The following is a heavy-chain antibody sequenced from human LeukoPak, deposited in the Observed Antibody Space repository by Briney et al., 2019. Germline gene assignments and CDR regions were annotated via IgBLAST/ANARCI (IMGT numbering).Heavy chain of an antibody. Sequence: GGSLRLSCEASGFTFTRYAMNWVRQAPGKGLAWVSGISGRGGASYYADSVKGRFTVSRDNSKNTSYLQLNSLRAEDTATYYCAKGRGATYQWYFDLWGRGTLVTVAT. CDR3: AKGRGATYQWYFDL. J-gene: IGHJ2*01. CDR1: GFTFTRYA. V-gene: IGHV3-23*01. CDR2: ISGRGGAS.